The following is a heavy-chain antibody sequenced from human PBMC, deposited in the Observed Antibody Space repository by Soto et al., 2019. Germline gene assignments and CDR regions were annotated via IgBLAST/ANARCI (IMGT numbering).Heavy chain of an antibody. Sequence: GGSLRLSCAASGFTFSSYSMNWVRQAPGKGLEWVSYITSSSSTIYYADSVKGRFTISRDNAKNSLYLQMNSLRAEDTAVYYCAVDQSGNNYGYFDYWGQGTLVTVSS. CDR3: AVDQSGNNYGYFDY. CDR2: ITSSSSTI. V-gene: IGHV3-48*01. CDR1: GFTFSSYS. D-gene: IGHD5-18*01. J-gene: IGHJ4*02.